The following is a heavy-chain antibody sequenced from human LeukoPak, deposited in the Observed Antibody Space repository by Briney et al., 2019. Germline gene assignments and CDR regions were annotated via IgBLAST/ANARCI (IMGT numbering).Heavy chain of an antibody. CDR3: AREGSAAADYYYYYGMDV. CDR2: INPSGGST. Sequence: ASVQVSCKASGYTFTSYYMHWVRQAPGQGLEWMGIINPSGGSTSYAQKFQGRVTMTRDTSTSTVYMELSSLRSEDTAVYYCAREGSAAADYYYYYGMDVWGQGTTVTVSS. CDR1: GYTFTSYY. V-gene: IGHV1-46*01. D-gene: IGHD6-13*01. J-gene: IGHJ6*02.